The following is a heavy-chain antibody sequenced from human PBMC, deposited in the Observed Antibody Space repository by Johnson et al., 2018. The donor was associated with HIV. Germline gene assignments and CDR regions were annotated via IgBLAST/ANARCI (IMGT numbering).Heavy chain of an antibody. D-gene: IGHD3-10*01. Sequence: QVQLVESGGGVVQPERSLRLSCAASGFTFSTYAMHWVRQAPGKGLEWVACISYDGRNKHYVDSVKGRFTISRDNAKNSLYLQVHNLRVEDTAVYYCAIDMVRGVTAGGAFDIWGQGTMVTVSS. CDR3: AIDMVRGVTAGGAFDI. CDR2: ISYDGRNK. CDR1: GFTFSTYA. J-gene: IGHJ3*02. V-gene: IGHV3-30*04.